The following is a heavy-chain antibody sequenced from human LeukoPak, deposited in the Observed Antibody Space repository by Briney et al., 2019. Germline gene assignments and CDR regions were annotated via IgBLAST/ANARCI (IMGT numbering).Heavy chain of an antibody. J-gene: IGHJ3*02. CDR2: IIPIFGTA. Sequence: SVKVSCKASGGTFSSYAISWVRQAPGQGLEWMGGIIPIFGTANYAQKFQGRVTITADESTSTAYMELSSLTSEDTAVYYCARDTQDTAMPNDAFDIWGQGTMVTVSS. CDR1: GGTFSSYA. CDR3: ARDTQDTAMPNDAFDI. D-gene: IGHD5-18*01. V-gene: IGHV1-69*13.